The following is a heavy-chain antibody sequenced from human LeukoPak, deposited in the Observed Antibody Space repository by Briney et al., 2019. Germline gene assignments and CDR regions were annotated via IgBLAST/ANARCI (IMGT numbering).Heavy chain of an antibody. Sequence: GSLRLSCAASGLTFSSYSMNWVRQAPGKGREGVSSIISSSSYIYYADSGKGRFTISRDNAKNSLYLQMNSLRAEDTAVYYCARDKDFLFDYWGQGTLVTVSS. V-gene: IGHV3-21*01. CDR1: GLTFSSYS. D-gene: IGHD3-3*01. J-gene: IGHJ4*02. CDR2: IISSSSYI. CDR3: ARDKDFLFDY.